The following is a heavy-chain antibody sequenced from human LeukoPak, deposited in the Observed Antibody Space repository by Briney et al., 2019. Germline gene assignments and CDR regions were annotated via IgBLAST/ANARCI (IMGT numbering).Heavy chain of an antibody. V-gene: IGHV1-69*06. Sequence: GASVKVSCKASGGTFSSYAISWVRQAPGQGLEWMGGIIPIFGTANYAQKFQGRVTITADKSTSTAYMELSSLRSEDTAVYYCARSRRGTSGGIQLWSPMRDYYYYYYMDVWGKGTTVTVSS. CDR3: ARSRRGTSGGIQLWSPMRDYYYYYYMDV. CDR1: GGTFSSYA. D-gene: IGHD5-18*01. J-gene: IGHJ6*03. CDR2: IIPIFGTA.